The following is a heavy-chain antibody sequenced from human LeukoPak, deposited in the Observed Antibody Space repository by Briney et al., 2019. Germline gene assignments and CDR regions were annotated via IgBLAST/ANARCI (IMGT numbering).Heavy chain of an antibody. D-gene: IGHD1-26*01. V-gene: IGHV1-2*02. Sequence: ASVKVSCNASGYTFTGYHVHWVRQAPGQGLEWMGWINPNSGGTNYAQKFQGRVTITRDPSISTAYMELSRLRSDDTAVYYCARDRVGGTLTTTHFDYWGQGTLVTVSS. CDR3: ARDRVGGTLTTTHFDY. J-gene: IGHJ4*02. CDR1: GYTFTGYH. CDR2: INPNSGGT.